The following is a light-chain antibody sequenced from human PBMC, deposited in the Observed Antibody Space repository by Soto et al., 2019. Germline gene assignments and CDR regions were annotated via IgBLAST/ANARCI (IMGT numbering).Light chain of an antibody. Sequence: SVLTQPPSASGSPGQSVTISCTGPSSDFGDYNYVSWYQHHPGKAPKLMIYEVSKRPSGVPDRFSGSKSGNTASLTVSGLQAEDEADYYCSSYVGSNDVFGTGTKVTVL. CDR2: EVS. V-gene: IGLV2-8*01. CDR1: SSDFGDYNY. J-gene: IGLJ1*01. CDR3: SSYVGSNDV.